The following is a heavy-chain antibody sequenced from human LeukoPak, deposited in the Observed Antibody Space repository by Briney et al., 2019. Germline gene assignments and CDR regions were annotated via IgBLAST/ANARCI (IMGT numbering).Heavy chain of an antibody. V-gene: IGHV6-1*01. CDR3: ARAREGGWYFDL. CDR2: TYYRSEWSN. D-gene: IGHD1-26*01. J-gene: IGHJ2*01. CDR1: GDSVSINSAA. Sequence: SQTLSLTCAISGDSVSINSAAWNWIRQSPSRGLEWLGRTYYRSEWSNNYAVSVKSRIIINPDTAKNQFSLQLSSVTPDDTAVYFCARAREGGWYFDLWGRGTLVSVSS.